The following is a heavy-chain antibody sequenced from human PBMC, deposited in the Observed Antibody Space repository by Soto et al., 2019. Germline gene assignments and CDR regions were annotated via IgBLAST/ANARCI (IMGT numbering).Heavy chain of an antibody. CDR2: IIPIFGTA. V-gene: IGHV1-69*13. CDR1: GGTFSSYA. D-gene: IGHD6-13*01. J-gene: IGHJ4*02. CDR3: ARDASIAAAGLTYYFDY. Sequence: SVKVSCKASGGTFSSYAISWVRQAPGQGLEWMGGIIPIFGTANYAQKFQGRVTITADESTSTAYMELSSLRSEDTAVYYCARDASIAAAGLTYYFDYWGQGTLVTVS.